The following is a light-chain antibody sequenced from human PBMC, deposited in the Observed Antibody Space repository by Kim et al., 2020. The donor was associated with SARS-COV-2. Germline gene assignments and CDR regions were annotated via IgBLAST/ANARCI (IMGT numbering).Light chain of an antibody. V-gene: IGKV3-15*01. Sequence: AVMPREIVTRYSMESQSSSSSIARYQRKPGQAPRLLNYGGSTRTTGIPARLSGSGSATQFALTISCLQSEAFAVYSCQQYFEWRTFGQGTKVDI. CDR2: GGS. J-gene: IGKJ1*01. CDR3: QQYFEWRT. CDR1: QSSSSS.